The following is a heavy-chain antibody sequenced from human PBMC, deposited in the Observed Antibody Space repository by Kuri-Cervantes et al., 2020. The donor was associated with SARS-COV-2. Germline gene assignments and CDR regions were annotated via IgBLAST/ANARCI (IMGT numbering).Heavy chain of an antibody. J-gene: IGHJ4*02. CDR2: IDWDDDK. Sequence: SGPTLVKPTQTLTLTCTFSGFSLSTSGVSVGWIRQPPGKALEWLARIDWDDDKYYKTSLNTRLSISKDTSKDQVVLTMTNMDPVGTATYYCVRIRAATVIADYWGQGTLVTVSS. D-gene: IGHD4-11*01. CDR1: GFSLSTSGVS. CDR3: VRIRAATVIADY. V-gene: IGHV2-70*11.